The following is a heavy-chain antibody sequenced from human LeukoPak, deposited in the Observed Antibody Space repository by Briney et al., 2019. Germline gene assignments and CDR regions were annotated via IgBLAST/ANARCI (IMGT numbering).Heavy chain of an antibody. CDR2: IYYSGST. CDR3: ARHLAAAASAFDS. CDR1: GGSISSYY. Sequence: PSETLSLTCTVSGGSISSYYWSWIRQPPEKGLEWIGYIYYSGSTNYNPSLKSRVTISVDSSKNQFSLKVSSVTAADTAIYYCARHLAAAASAFDSWGRGTLVTVSS. J-gene: IGHJ4*02. V-gene: IGHV4-59*01. D-gene: IGHD6-13*01.